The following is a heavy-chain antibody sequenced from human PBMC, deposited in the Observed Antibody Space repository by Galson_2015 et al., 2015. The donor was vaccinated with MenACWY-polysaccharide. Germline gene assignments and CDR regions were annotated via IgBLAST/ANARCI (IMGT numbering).Heavy chain of an antibody. CDR1: GFTFSNYY. CDR3: AKDRHRNHFDC. CDR2: IKQDGSDQ. J-gene: IGHJ4*02. Sequence: SLRLSCAASGFTFSNYYMSWVRQAPGKGLEWLGNIKQDGSDQYYVDSVRGRFTFSRDNAKNLLYLQMNSLRNEDTAVYYCAKDRHRNHFDCWGQGTLVTVSS. V-gene: IGHV3-7*04. D-gene: IGHD1-14*01.